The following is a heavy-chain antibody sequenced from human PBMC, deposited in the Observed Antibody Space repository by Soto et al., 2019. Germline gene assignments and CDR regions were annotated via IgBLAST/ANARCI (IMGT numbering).Heavy chain of an antibody. J-gene: IGHJ4*02. V-gene: IGHV4-39*01. D-gene: IGHD1-1*01. CDR2: IYYSGST. CDR3: ARQATGTILGYYFDY. Sequence: PSETLSLTCTVFGGSISSSSYYWGWIRQPPGKGLEWIGSIYYSGSTYYNPSLKSRVTISVDTSKNQFSLKLSSVTAADTAVYYCARQATGTILGYYFDYWGQGTLVTVSS. CDR1: GGSISSSSYY.